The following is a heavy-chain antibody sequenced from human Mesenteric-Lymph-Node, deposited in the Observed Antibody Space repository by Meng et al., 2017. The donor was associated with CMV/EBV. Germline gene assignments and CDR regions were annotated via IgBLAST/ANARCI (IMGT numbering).Heavy chain of an antibody. J-gene: IGHJ3*02. CDR1: GGSISSYY. Sequence: GSLRLSCTVSGGSISSYYWSWIRQPPGKGLEWIGYIYYSGSTNYNPSLKIRVTISVDTSKNQFSLKLSSVTAADTAVYYCARRPQIVWWLGAFDIWGQGTMVTVSS. CDR2: IYYSGST. D-gene: IGHD2-21*01. V-gene: IGHV4-59*08. CDR3: ARRPQIVWWLGAFDI.